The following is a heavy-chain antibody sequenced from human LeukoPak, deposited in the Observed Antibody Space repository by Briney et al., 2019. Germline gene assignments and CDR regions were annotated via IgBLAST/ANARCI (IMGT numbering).Heavy chain of an antibody. J-gene: IGHJ3*02. CDR3: AREEGEYSSSSSGI. V-gene: IGHV1-69*06. D-gene: IGHD6-6*01. Sequence: SVKVSCKASGYTFTSYAMNWVRQAPGQGLEWMGGIIPIFGTANYAQKFQGRVTITADKSTSTAYMELSSLRSEDTAVYYCAREEGEYSSSSSGIWGQGTMATVSS. CDR1: GYTFTSYA. CDR2: IIPIFGTA.